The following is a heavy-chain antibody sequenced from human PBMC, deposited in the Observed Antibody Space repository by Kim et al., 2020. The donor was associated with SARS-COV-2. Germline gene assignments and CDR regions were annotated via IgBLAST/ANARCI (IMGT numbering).Heavy chain of an antibody. D-gene: IGHD3-10*01. J-gene: IGHJ6*02. CDR2: INHSGST. CDR3: ASMPFLTHYYGSGSYYYYGMDV. Sequence: SETLSLTCAVYGGSFSGYYWSWIRQPPGKGLEWIGEINHSGSTNYNPSLKSRVTISVDTSKNQFSLKLSSVTAADTAVYYCASMPFLTHYYGSGSYYYYGMDVWGQGTTVTVSS. V-gene: IGHV4-34*01. CDR1: GGSFSGYY.